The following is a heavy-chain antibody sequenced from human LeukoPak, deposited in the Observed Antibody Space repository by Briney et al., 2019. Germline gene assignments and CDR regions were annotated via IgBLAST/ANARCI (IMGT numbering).Heavy chain of an antibody. Sequence: GGSLRFSCAASGFACSSFLMQLVRQAAGKGLEWVAVISYDGNNEYYADSVKGRFTISRDNSKNTLYLQMNSLRVEDTAVYYCARVNSNNFDYWGQGTLVTVSS. CDR1: GFACSSFL. CDR3: ARVNSNNFDY. V-gene: IGHV3-30-3*01. D-gene: IGHD1/OR15-1a*01. J-gene: IGHJ4*02. CDR2: ISYDGNNE.